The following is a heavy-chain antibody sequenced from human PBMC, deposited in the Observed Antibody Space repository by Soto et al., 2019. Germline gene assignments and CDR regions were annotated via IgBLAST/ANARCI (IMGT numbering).Heavy chain of an antibody. V-gene: IGHV4-31*03. CDR2: IYYSGTT. Sequence: TLSLTCTVSGGSISSGGYYWSWIRQHPGKGLEWIGYIYYSGTTYYNPSLKSRVTISVDTSKNQFSLRLTSVTAADTAVYYCARSYYYDSSGYYYYFDYWGQGTLVTVSS. J-gene: IGHJ4*02. CDR1: GGSISSGGYY. D-gene: IGHD3-22*01. CDR3: ARSYYYDSSGYYYYFDY.